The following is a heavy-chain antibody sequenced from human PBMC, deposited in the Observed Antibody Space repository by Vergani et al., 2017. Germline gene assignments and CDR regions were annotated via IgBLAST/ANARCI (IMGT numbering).Heavy chain of an antibody. CDR1: GGSISSGGYD. Sequence: QVQLQESGPGLVKPSQTLSLTCTVSGGSISSGGYDWSWIRQHPGKGLEWIGYIYYSGSTYYNPSLKSRVTISVDTSKNQFSLKLSSGTAADTAVYYCARVVGRGYSYGGYYFDYWGQGTLVTVSS. V-gene: IGHV4-31*03. D-gene: IGHD5-18*01. CDR3: ARVVGRGYSYGGYYFDY. CDR2: IYYSGST. J-gene: IGHJ4*02.